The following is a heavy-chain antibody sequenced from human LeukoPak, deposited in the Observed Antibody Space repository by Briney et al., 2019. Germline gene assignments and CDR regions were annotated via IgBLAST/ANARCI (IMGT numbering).Heavy chain of an antibody. D-gene: IGHD1-26*01. Sequence: PGGSLRLSCASSGFTFSTYSMNWVRQAPGKGLEWVSSIGGSSTSIYYADSVRGRFTISRDNAKNSLYLQMNSLGAEDTAVYFCAREEQQMFDYWGQGTLVTVSS. CDR2: IGGSSTSI. CDR3: AREEQQMFDY. J-gene: IGHJ4*02. CDR1: GFTFSTYS. V-gene: IGHV3-21*01.